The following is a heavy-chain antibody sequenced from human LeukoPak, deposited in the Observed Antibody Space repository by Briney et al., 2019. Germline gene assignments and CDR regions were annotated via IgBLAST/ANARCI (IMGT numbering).Heavy chain of an antibody. CDR3: ARLRGAYCTGAVCHYHYYMDV. Sequence: SETLSLTCTVSGGSISSYYWSWIRQPAGKGLEWIGRIYTSGSTNYNPSLKSRVTMSVDTSKNQFSLNLRSVTAADTAVYYCARLRGAYCTGAVCHYHYYMDVWGKGTTVAVSS. CDR1: GGSISSYY. CDR2: IYTSGST. J-gene: IGHJ6*03. V-gene: IGHV4-4*07. D-gene: IGHD2-8*02.